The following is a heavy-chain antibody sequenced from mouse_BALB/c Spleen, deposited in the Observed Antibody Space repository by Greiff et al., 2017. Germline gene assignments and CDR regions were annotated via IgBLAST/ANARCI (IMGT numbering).Heavy chain of an antibody. Sequence: EVMLVESGGGLVKPGGSLKLSCAASGFTFSSYTMSWVRQTPEKRLEWVATISSGGSYTYYPDSVKGRFTIARDNAKNTLYLQMSSLKSEDTAMYYCTRGDGSSYGFAYWGQGTLVTVSA. CDR2: ISSGGSYT. J-gene: IGHJ3*01. D-gene: IGHD1-1*01. CDR3: TRGDGSSYGFAY. V-gene: IGHV5-6-4*01. CDR1: GFTFSSYT.